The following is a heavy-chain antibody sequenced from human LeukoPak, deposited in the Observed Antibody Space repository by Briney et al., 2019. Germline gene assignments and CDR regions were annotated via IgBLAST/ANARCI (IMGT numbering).Heavy chain of an antibody. J-gene: IGHJ4*02. V-gene: IGHV1-8*03. CDR2: MNPNSGKT. CDR1: GYTFTNCD. CDR3: ARVVPPLSIPTGGRFEDC. D-gene: IGHD6-13*01. Sequence: ASVKVSCKASGYTFTNCDINWVRQASGQGLEWMGWMNPNSGKTGYAQQFQGRLSITRDTSISTAYMELRSLTSDDTAVYYCARVVPPLSIPTGGRFEDCWGQGILVTVSS.